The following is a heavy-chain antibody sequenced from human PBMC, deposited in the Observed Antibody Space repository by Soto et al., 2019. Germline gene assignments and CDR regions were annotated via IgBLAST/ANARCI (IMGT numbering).Heavy chain of an antibody. CDR3: XTDPVTMIVVVPSSG. CDR2: IKSKTDGGTT. J-gene: IGHJ4*02. CDR1: GFTLRNAW. V-gene: IGHV3-15*07. Sequence: HGGCTELASAASGFTLRNAWVNWVCKAPGKGLEWVGRIKSKTDGGTTDYAAPVKGRFTISRDDSKNTLYLQMNSLKTEDTAVYYCXTDPVTMIVVVPSSGWGQGTLVTVFS. D-gene: IGHD3-22*01.